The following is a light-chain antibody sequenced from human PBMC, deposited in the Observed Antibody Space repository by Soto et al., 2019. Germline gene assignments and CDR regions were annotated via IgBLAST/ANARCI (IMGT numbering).Light chain of an antibody. CDR1: SSDVGGYKF. CDR2: EVS. J-gene: IGLJ1*01. CDR3: SSYAGSNMGV. Sequence: QSALTQPPSASGSPGQSVTISCTGTSSDVGGYKFVSWYQQHPGKAPKLIIYEVSQRPSGVPDRFSAPKSGDTASLTVSGLRAEDEADYYCSSYAGSNMGVFGSGTKVTVL. V-gene: IGLV2-8*01.